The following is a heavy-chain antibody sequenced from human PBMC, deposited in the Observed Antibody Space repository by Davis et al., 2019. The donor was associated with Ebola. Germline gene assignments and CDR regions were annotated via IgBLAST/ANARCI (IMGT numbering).Heavy chain of an antibody. V-gene: IGHV4-30-2*01. CDR3: ARDAGMAAAGTAYLDY. CDR2: IYHSGST. J-gene: IGHJ4*02. CDR1: GGSISSGGYP. Sequence: MPSETLSLTCAVSGGSISSGGYPWSWIRQPPGKGLEWIGYIYHSGSTSYNPSLKSRLTISVDTSKNQFSLELSSVTAADTAVYYCARDAGMAAAGTAYLDYWGQRTLVTVSS. D-gene: IGHD6-13*01.